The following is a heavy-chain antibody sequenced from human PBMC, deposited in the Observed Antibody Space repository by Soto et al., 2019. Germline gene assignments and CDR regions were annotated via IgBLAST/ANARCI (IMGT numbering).Heavy chain of an antibody. Sequence: GASVKVSCKASGYTFTGYYMHWVRQAPGQGLEWMGWINPNSGGTNYAQKFQGWVTMTRDTSISTAYMELNSLRDDDTAVYYCARPSSGWENWFDPWGQGTLVTVSS. CDR1: GYTFTGYY. CDR3: ARPSSGWENWFDP. V-gene: IGHV1-2*04. D-gene: IGHD6-19*01. CDR2: INPNSGGT. J-gene: IGHJ5*02.